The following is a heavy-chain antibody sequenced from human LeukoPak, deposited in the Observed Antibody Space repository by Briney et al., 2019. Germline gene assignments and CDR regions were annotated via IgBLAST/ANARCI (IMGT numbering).Heavy chain of an antibody. CDR1: GGTFTNYA. J-gene: IGHJ4*02. Sequence: ASVKVSCKASGGTFTNYAISWVRQAPGHGLEWMGGIIPIFDTANYAQKFQGRVTITADKSTSTAYMELSSLRSEDTAVYYCARAVQVTTGGLFDYWGQGTLVTVSS. CDR2: IIPIFDTA. D-gene: IGHD4-17*01. CDR3: ARAVQVTTGGLFDY. V-gene: IGHV1-69*06.